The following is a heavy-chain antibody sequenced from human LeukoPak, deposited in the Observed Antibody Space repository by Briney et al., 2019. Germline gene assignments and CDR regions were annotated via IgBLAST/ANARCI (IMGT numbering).Heavy chain of an antibody. J-gene: IGHJ3*02. CDR1: IESFSGHS. Sequence: SETLSLTCAVYIESFSGHSWTWIRQSPGKGLEWIGEINHSGNTNYNPSLKSRVSISGDTSKNQLSLILSSVTAADTALYYCARLMTTEIHDAFDIWGQGTMVIVSS. CDR3: ARLMTTEIHDAFDI. V-gene: IGHV4-34*01. D-gene: IGHD4-11*01. CDR2: INHSGNT.